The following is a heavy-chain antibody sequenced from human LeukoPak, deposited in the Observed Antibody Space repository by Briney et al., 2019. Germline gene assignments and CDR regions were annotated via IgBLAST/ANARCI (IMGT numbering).Heavy chain of an antibody. CDR1: GFSFSSYA. D-gene: IGHD5-12*01. Sequence: GGSLRLSCAASGFSFSSYAMSWVRQASGKGLEWVSTISGTGGYTYYADSVKGRLTISRDNSKNTLDLEMNSLRAEDTAVYYCAKDRPEGYSGYDWGYYYYYYMDVWGKGTKVTVSS. CDR3: AKDRPEGYSGYDWGYYYYYYMDV. V-gene: IGHV3-23*01. J-gene: IGHJ6*03. CDR2: ISGTGGYT.